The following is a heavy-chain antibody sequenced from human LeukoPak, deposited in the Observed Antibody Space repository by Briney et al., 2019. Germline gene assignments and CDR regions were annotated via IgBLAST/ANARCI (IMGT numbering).Heavy chain of an antibody. J-gene: IGHJ4*02. Sequence: AGGSLRLSCAASGFTFSSYAMSWVRQAPGKGLEWVSTISGGDGSTYYADSVEGRFTISRGNAKNSLYLQMNSLRAEDTALYYCAKDMRYSSSSEGTFDYWGQGTLVTVSS. CDR1: GFTFSSYA. CDR3: AKDMRYSSSSEGTFDY. CDR2: ISGGDGST. V-gene: IGHV3-23*01. D-gene: IGHD6-6*01.